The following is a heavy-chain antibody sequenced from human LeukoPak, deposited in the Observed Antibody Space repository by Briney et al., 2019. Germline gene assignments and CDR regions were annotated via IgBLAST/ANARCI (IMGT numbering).Heavy chain of an antibody. CDR2: IYYSGST. J-gene: IGHJ4*02. Sequence: SETLSLTCSVSGGSISSVSHYWGWTRQSPGQGVEWIGSIYYSGSTYYNPSLKSRVTISVDTYKNQFSLGLSSVTAADTAVYYCARTFDYWGQGTLVTVSS. CDR3: ARTFDY. V-gene: IGHV4-39*01. CDR1: GGSISSVSHY.